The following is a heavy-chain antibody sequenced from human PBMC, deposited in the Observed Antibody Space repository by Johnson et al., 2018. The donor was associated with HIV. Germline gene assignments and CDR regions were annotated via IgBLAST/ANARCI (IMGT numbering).Heavy chain of an antibody. Sequence: QVQLVESGGGVVQPGRSLRLSCAASGFTFSSYAMHWVRQAPGKGLEWVAVITYDGSNKYYADSVKGRFTISRDNSKNTLYLQMNRLRAEETAVYYCAREYYYDSSGYNAFDIWGQGTMVTVSS. CDR3: AREYYYDSSGYNAFDI. CDR2: ITYDGSNK. J-gene: IGHJ3*02. D-gene: IGHD3-22*01. CDR1: GFTFSSYA. V-gene: IGHV3-30*04.